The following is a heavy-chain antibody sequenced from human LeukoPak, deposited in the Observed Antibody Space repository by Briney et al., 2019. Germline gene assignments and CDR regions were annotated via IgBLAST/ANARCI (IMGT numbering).Heavy chain of an antibody. V-gene: IGHV5-51*01. Sequence: KAGEPLQISSQASGSTFTNYRIGCVRQLPGKGVGWMGIIYTGDSETRYSPSFQGQVTISADKAISTAYLQWSSLKASDTAMYYCARGDGSASNLDIWGQGKMVIVSS. J-gene: IGHJ3*02. CDR3: ARGDGSASNLDI. D-gene: IGHD1-26*01. CDR1: GSTFTNYR. CDR2: IYTGDSET.